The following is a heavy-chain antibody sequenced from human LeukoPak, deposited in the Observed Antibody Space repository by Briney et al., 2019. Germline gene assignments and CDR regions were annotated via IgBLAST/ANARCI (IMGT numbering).Heavy chain of an antibody. CDR1: GGSITNTNY. Sequence: SGTLSLTCGVSGGSITNTNYWTWVRQPPGKGLEWVGEVNLQGSTNYNPSLMGRVAISVDTSENHISLQLTSVTAADTAVYYCAREVGLYRPLDYSGQGTLVTVSS. CDR2: VNLQGST. V-gene: IGHV4-4*02. CDR3: AREVGLYRPLDY. J-gene: IGHJ4*02.